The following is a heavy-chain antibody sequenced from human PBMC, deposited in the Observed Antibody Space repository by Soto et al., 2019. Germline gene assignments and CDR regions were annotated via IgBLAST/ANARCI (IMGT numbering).Heavy chain of an antibody. CDR1: GGSISSYY. D-gene: IGHD2-2*03. V-gene: IGHV4-59*08. J-gene: IGHJ6*02. CDR2: IYYSGST. CDR3: ARHGYCSSTSCHNYYYYGMDV. Sequence: SETLSLTCTVSGGSISSYYWSWIRQPPGKGLEWIGYIYYSGSTNYNPSLKSRVTISVDTSKNQFSLKLSSVTAADTAVFYCARHGYCSSTSCHNYYYYGMDVWGQGTTVTVSS.